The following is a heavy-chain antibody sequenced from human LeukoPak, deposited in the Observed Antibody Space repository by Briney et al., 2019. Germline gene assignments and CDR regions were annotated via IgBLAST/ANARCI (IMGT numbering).Heavy chain of an antibody. CDR1: GYSISSGYY. Sequence: SETLSLTCTVSGYSISSGYYWGWIRQPPGKGLEWIGSIYHSGSTYYNPSLKSRVTISVDTSKNQFSLKLSSVTAADTAVYYCARENSSGYYSEDYWGQGTLVTVSS. CDR3: ARENSSGYYSEDY. D-gene: IGHD3-22*01. CDR2: IYHSGST. J-gene: IGHJ4*02. V-gene: IGHV4-38-2*02.